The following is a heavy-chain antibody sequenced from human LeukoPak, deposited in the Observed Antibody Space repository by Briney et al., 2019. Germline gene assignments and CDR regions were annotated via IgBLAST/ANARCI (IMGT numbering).Heavy chain of an antibody. D-gene: IGHD3-3*01. CDR3: ARQLGYYDFWNGYYTGNYFDY. V-gene: IGHV4-39*01. Sequence: SETLSLTCTVSGGSISSSSYYWGWIRQPPGKGLEWIGSIYYSGNPYYNPSLKSRVTISVDTSKNQFSLKLSSVTAADTAVYYCARQLGYYDFWNGYYTGNYFDYWGQGTLVTVSS. CDR1: GGSISSSSYY. J-gene: IGHJ4*02. CDR2: IYYSGNP.